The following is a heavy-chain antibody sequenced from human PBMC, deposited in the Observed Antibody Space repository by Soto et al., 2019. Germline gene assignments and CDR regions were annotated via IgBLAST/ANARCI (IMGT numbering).Heavy chain of an antibody. D-gene: IGHD3-10*01. Sequence: PSETLSLTCAVCGGSFSGYYWSWIRQPPGKGLEWIGEINHSGSTNYNPPLKSRVTISVDTSKNQFSLKLSSVTAADTAVYYCAFSALYGSGTIAWDYWGQGTLVTVSS. V-gene: IGHV4-34*01. CDR3: AFSALYGSGTIAWDY. CDR2: INHSGST. J-gene: IGHJ4*02. CDR1: GGSFSGYY.